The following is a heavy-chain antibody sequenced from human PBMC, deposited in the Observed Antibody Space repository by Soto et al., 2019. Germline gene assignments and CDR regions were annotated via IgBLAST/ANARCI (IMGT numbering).Heavy chain of an antibody. J-gene: IGHJ4*02. CDR1: GGSISSAAYY. D-gene: IGHD5-18*01. CDR3: AREYTYGSNFFDC. V-gene: IGHV4-31*03. CDR2: ISHSGST. Sequence: SETLSLTCTVSGGSISSAAYYWSWIRQHPGKGLEWIGYISHSGSTYYTPSLKSRVIISADTSKNQFSLNLTSVTAADTAVYYCAREYTYGSNFFDCWGQGALVTVS.